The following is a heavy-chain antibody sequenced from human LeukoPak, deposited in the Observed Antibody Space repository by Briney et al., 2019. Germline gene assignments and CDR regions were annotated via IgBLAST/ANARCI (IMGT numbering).Heavy chain of an antibody. J-gene: IGHJ3*02. D-gene: IGHD3-9*01. CDR1: GGSISSYY. Sequence: SETLSLTCTVSGGSISSYYWSWIRQPPGKGLEWIGYIYYSGSTNYNPSLKSRVTISVDTSKNQFSLKLSSVTAADTAVYYCARGSYYDILTGFAAFDIWGQGTMVTVSS. CDR2: IYYSGST. V-gene: IGHV4-59*01. CDR3: ARGSYYDILTGFAAFDI.